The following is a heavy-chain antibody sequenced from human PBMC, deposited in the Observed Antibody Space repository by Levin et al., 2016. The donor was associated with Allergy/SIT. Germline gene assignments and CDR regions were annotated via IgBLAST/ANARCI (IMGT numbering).Heavy chain of an antibody. Sequence: GESLKISCSGSGFTFRTYTIHWVRQAPGKGLEYISAISSDGGSTYSVDSVKGRLTMSRDNSKNSVYFEMSDLRTEDTAVYYCVSAAAAHFDYWGQGVLVTVSS. CDR3: VSAAAAHFDY. CDR2: ISSDGGST. D-gene: IGHD6-25*01. CDR1: GFTFRTYT. V-gene: IGHV3-64D*08. J-gene: IGHJ4*02.